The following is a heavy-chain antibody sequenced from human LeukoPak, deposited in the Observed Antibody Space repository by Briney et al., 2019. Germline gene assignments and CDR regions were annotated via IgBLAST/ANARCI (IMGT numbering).Heavy chain of an antibody. CDR2: INTDGSST. CDR3: ARALGGSYYPYDD. D-gene: IGHD1-26*01. J-gene: IGHJ4*02. CDR1: GFTFSSYW. V-gene: IGHV3-74*01. Sequence: PGGSLRLSCAASGFTFSSYWMHWVRQPPGKGLVWVSRINTDGSSTNYADSVKGRFTISRDNAKNMLSLQMNSLRAEDTAVYYCARALGGSYYPYDDWGQGTLVTVSS.